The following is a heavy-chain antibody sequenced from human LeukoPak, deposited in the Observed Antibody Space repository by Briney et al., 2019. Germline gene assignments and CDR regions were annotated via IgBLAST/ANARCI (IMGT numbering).Heavy chain of an antibody. V-gene: IGHV3-30*02. D-gene: IGHD5-18*01. J-gene: IGHJ3*02. CDR2: IRYDGSNK. CDR3: AKAKGSIQLWAIDAFDI. CDR1: GFTFSSYG. Sequence: GGSLRLSCAASGFTFSSYGMHWVRQAPGKGLEWVAFIRYDGSNKYYADSVKGRFTISRDNSKNTLYLQMNSLRAEDTAVYYCAKAKGSIQLWAIDAFDIWGQGTMVTVSS.